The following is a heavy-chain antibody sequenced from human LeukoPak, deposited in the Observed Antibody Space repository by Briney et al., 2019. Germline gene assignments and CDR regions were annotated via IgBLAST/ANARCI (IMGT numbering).Heavy chain of an antibody. V-gene: IGHV5-51*01. J-gene: IGHJ4*02. CDR3: ARHRTPVLRFLEWLFGYFDY. CDR1: GYSFTSYW. D-gene: IGHD3-3*01. CDR2: IYPGDSDT. Sequence: KHGESLKVSCKGSGYSFTSYWIGWVRQMPGKGLEWMGIIYPGDSDTRYSPSFQGQVTISADKSISTAYLQWSSLKASDTAMYYCARHRTPVLRFLEWLFGYFDYWGQGTLVTVSS.